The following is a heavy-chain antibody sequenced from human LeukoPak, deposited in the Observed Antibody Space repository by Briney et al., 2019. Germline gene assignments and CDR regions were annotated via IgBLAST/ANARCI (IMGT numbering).Heavy chain of an antibody. CDR2: INHSGST. J-gene: IGHJ3*02. CDR1: GGSFSGYY. Sequence: SETLSLTCAVYGGSFSGYYWSWIRQPPGKGLEWIGEINHSGSTNYNPSLKSRATISVDTSKNQFSLKLSSVTAADTAVYYCASSKIVDAFDIWGQGTMVTVSS. V-gene: IGHV4-34*01. CDR3: ASSKIVDAFDI. D-gene: IGHD3-22*01.